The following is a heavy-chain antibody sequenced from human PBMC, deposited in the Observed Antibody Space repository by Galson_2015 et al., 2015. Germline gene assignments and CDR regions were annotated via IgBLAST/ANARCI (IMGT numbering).Heavy chain of an antibody. CDR1: GFTFSSYS. CDR3: ARDDGDYYYFDY. CDR2: ISSSSSYI. J-gene: IGHJ4*02. V-gene: IGHV3-21*01. D-gene: IGHD4-17*01. Sequence: SLRLSCAASGFTFSSYSMNWVRQAPGKGLEWVSSISSSSSYIYYADSVKGRFTISRDNAKNSLYLQMNSLRAEDTAVYYCARDDGDYYYFDYWGQGTLVTVSS.